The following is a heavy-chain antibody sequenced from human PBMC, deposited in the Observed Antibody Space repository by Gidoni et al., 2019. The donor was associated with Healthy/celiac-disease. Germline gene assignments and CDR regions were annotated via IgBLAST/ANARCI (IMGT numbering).Heavy chain of an antibody. Sequence: EVQLLASGGGLVQPGGSLRLSCAASGFTFSSYAMSWAGQAPGKGLEWVSDISGSGGSTYYADAVKGRFTISRDNSKNTLYLQMNSLRAEDTAVYYCAKDSGWSSWGLVVDWFDTWGQGTLVTVSS. V-gene: IGHV3-23*01. J-gene: IGHJ5*02. D-gene: IGHD6-13*01. CDR1: GFTFSSYA. CDR3: AKDSGWSSWGLVVDWFDT. CDR2: ISGSGGST.